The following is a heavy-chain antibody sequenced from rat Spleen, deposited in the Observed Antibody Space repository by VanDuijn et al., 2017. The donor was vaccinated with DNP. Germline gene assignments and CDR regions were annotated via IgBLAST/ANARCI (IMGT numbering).Heavy chain of an antibody. CDR3: ARGFNNYGFFDY. D-gene: IGHD1-10*01. Sequence: QVQLKESGPGLVQPSQTLSLTCTVSGISLTSYGVSWVRQPPGKGLEWIAAISNGGSTYYNSGLKSRLSISRDTSKSQVFLKVHTLQTEDTAIYFCARGFNNYGFFDYWGHGVMVTVSS. V-gene: IGHV2S12*01. J-gene: IGHJ2*01. CDR2: ISNGGST. CDR1: GISLTSYG.